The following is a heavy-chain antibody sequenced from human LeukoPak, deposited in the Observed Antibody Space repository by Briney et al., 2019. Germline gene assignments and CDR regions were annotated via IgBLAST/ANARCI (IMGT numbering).Heavy chain of an antibody. V-gene: IGHV4-39*01. CDR2: IYYGGTT. CDR1: GGSITTTTSS. J-gene: IGHJ4*02. Sequence: SETLSLTCTVSGGSITTTTSSWGWIRQPTGKGLEWIGSIYYGGTTFYNPSLKSRVTISVDTSKNQFSLNLSSVTATDTAVYYCARFRYSSGWFDYWGQGMLVTVSS. CDR3: ARFRYSSGWFDY. D-gene: IGHD6-19*01.